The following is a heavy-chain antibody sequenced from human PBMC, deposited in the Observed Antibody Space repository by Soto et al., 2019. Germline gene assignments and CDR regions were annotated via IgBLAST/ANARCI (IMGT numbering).Heavy chain of an antibody. CDR3: ARSPTPGWFDP. J-gene: IGHJ5*02. V-gene: IGHV2-70*04. CDR1: GFSLSTSGMR. CDR2: IDWDDDK. Sequence: GSGPTLVNPTHTLTLTCTFSGFSLSTSGMRVSWIRQPPGKALEWLARIDWDDDKFYSTSLKTRLTISKDTSKNQVVLTMTNMDPVDTATYYCARSPTPGWFDPWGQGTLVTVSS.